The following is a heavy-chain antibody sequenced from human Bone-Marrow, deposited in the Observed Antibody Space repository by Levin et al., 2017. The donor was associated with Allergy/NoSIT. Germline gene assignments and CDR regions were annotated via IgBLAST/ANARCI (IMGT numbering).Heavy chain of an antibody. V-gene: IGHV4-39*07. CDR3: AREVAYDGPSDYSGMDV. J-gene: IGHJ6*02. CDR2: IYYSGST. Sequence: SETLSLTCTVSGGSISSSSYYWGWIRQPPGKGLEWIGTIYYSGSTYYNPSPKSRVTISIDMSKNQFSLKLSSVTAADPAVYYCAREVAYDGPSDYSGMDVWGQGTTVTVSS. CDR1: GGSISSSSYY. D-gene: IGHD5-12*01.